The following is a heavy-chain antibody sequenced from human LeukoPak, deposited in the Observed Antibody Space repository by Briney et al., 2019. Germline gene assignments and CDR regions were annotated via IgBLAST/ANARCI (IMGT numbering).Heavy chain of an antibody. CDR1: GFTFSGFW. Sequence: GGSLRLSCAVSGFTFSGFWMSWSRQAPGKGLEWVSAISGSGGSTYYADSVKGRFTISRDNAKNSLYLQMNSLRDEDTAVYYCARNRYYDFWSGYYETPNWFDPWGQGTLVTVSS. V-gene: IGHV3-23*01. CDR3: ARNRYYDFWSGYYETPNWFDP. CDR2: ISGSGGST. D-gene: IGHD3-3*01. J-gene: IGHJ5*02.